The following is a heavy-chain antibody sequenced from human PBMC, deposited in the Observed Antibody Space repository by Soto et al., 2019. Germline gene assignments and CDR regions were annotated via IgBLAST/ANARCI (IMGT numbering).Heavy chain of an antibody. CDR1: GYTFTSNA. CDR3: ARGAHTYGYVFDY. J-gene: IGHJ4*02. D-gene: IGHD5-18*01. V-gene: IGHV1-3*01. Sequence: QVHLVQSGAEVKKPGASVKVSCRSSGYTFTSNAIHWVRQATGQSLEWMGWVNAGNGYTKYLQNFQGRVTISNDTSASTAYMELNSLRSEDTAVYYCARGAHTYGYVFDYWGQGTLVTVSS. CDR2: VNAGNGYT.